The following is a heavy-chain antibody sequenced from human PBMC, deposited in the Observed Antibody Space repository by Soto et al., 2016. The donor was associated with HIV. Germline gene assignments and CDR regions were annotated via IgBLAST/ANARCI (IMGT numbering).Heavy chain of an antibody. D-gene: IGHD3-22*01. J-gene: IGHJ4*02. V-gene: IGHV3-15*01. CDR3: TTDASSGYYWGLYYFDY. Sequence: EVQLVESGGGLVKPGGSLRLSCAASGFTFSNAWMRWVRQAPGKGLEWVGRIKSKTDGGTTDYAAPVKGRFTISRDDSKNTLYLQMYSLKTEDTAVYYCTTDASSGYYWGLYYFDYWGQGTLVTVSS. CDR1: GFTFSNAW. CDR2: IKSKTDGGTT.